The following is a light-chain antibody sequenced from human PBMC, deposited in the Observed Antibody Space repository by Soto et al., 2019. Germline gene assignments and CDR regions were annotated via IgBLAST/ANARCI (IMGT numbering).Light chain of an antibody. V-gene: IGKV3-20*01. Sequence: EIVLTQSPSTLSLSPGERATLSCRASPSLTNTYLAWYQQKPGQDPRLLIFVTSNRATGIQDRFSGSGSGADFTLTITRLEHEDFATYYCQQYNSYSVTFGQGTKVEIK. CDR3: QQYNSYSVT. CDR1: PSLTNTY. J-gene: IGKJ1*01. CDR2: VTS.